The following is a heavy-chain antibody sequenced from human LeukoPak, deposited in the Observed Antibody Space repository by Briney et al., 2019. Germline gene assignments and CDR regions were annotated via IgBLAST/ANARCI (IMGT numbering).Heavy chain of an antibody. CDR2: IYYSGST. CDR1: GGSISTYY. Sequence: PSETLSLTCTVSGGSISTYYWSWIRQPPGKGLEWIGYIYYSGSTNYNPSLKSRVTISVDTSKNQFSLKLGSVTAADTAVYYCARLQATVTIHAYFDYWGQGTLVTVSS. J-gene: IGHJ4*01. V-gene: IGHV4-59*01. CDR3: ARLQATVTIHAYFDY. D-gene: IGHD4-17*01.